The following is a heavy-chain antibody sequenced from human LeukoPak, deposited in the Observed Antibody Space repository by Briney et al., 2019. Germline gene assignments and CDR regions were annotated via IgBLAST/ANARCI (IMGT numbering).Heavy chain of an antibody. CDR1: GFTFSSYG. D-gene: IGHD6-13*01. Sequence: GGSLRLSCAASGFTFSSYGMQWVRQAPGKGLEWVAFIRYDGSNKYYADSVKGRFTISRDNSKNTLYLQMNSLRAEDTAVYYCAKIAAARFYFDYWGQGTLVTVSS. CDR2: IRYDGSNK. J-gene: IGHJ4*02. CDR3: AKIAAARFYFDY. V-gene: IGHV3-30*02.